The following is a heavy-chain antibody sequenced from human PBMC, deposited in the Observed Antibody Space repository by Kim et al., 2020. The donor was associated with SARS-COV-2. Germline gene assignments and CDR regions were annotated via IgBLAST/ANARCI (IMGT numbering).Heavy chain of an antibody. V-gene: IGHV3-23*01. CDR3: KSSIVMPTDI. CDR2: GST. J-gene: IGHJ6*04. D-gene: IGHD3-16*01. Sequence: GSTVYADSVGGRFTIARDNSKNTLYLQMNSLRAEDTALYYCKSSIVMPTDIWGKGTTVTVSS.